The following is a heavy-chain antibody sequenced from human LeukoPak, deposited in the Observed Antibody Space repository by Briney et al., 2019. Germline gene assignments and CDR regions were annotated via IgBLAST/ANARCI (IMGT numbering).Heavy chain of an antibody. V-gene: IGHV3-9*01. CDR1: GFTFNNFA. J-gene: IGHJ4*02. D-gene: IGHD6-13*01. CDR3: AAAAGYVDY. Sequence: GGSLRLSCAASGFTFNNFAMSWVRQTPGKGLEWVSGISWNSGNIDYADSVKGRFTISRDNAKNSLYLQMNSLRAEDTALYYCAAAAGYVDYWGQGTLVTVSS. CDR2: ISWNSGNI.